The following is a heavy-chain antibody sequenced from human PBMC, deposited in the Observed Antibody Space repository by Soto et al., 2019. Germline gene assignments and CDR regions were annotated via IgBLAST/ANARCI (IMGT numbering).Heavy chain of an antibody. V-gene: IGHV3-33*01. J-gene: IGHJ3*02. CDR1: GFTFSSYG. CDR3: ARGSRSSWLFAFDI. D-gene: IGHD6-13*01. CDR2: IWYDGSNK. Sequence: GGSLRLSCAASGFTFSSYGMHWVRQAPGKGLEWVAVIWYDGSNKYYADSVKGRFTISRDNSKNTLYLQMNSLRAEDTAVYYCARGSRSSWLFAFDIWGQGTMVTVSS.